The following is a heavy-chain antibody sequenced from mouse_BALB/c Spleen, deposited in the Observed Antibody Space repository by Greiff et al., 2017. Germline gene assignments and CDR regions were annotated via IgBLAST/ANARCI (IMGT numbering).Heavy chain of an antibody. J-gene: IGHJ3*01. Sequence: EVQLVESGGGLVQPGGSRKLSCAASGFTFSDYGMAWVRQAPGKGPEWVAFISNLAYSIYYADTVTGRFTISRENAKNTLYLEMSSLRSEDTAMYYCAREGSSGYGWFAYWGQGTLVTVSA. D-gene: IGHD3-1*01. CDR3: AREGSSGYGWFAY. CDR2: ISNLAYSI. CDR1: GFTFSDYG. V-gene: IGHV5-15*02.